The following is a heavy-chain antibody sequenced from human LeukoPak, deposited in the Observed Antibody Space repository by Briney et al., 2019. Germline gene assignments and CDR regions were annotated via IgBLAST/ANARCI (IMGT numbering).Heavy chain of an antibody. V-gene: IGHV4-59*01. CDR1: GGSISSYY. D-gene: IGHD6-13*01. J-gene: IGHJ4*02. Sequence: SETLSLTCTVSGGSISSYYWSWIRQPPGKGLEWIGYIYYSGSTNYNPSLKSRVTISVDTSKNQFSLKLSSVTAADTAVYYCARGSAGNSSSWYDYWAREPWSPSPQ. CDR2: IYYSGST. CDR3: ARGSAGNSSSWYDY.